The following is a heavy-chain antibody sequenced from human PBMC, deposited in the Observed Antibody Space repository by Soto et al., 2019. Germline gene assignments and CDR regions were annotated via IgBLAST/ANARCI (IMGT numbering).Heavy chain of an antibody. CDR2: ISAYTGNT. CDR3: ARDGSRYCYDCSGYKRYHNY. Sequence: ASVKVSCKASGYTFTNYGISWVRLAPGQGLEWMGWISAYTGNTNYAPKLQGRVTMTTDTHRSTPNMERRSLRSDDTDVYYCARDGSRYCYDCSGYKRYHNYWGQGNLVTVSS. J-gene: IGHJ4*02. D-gene: IGHD3-22*01. V-gene: IGHV1-18*01. CDR1: GYTFTNYG.